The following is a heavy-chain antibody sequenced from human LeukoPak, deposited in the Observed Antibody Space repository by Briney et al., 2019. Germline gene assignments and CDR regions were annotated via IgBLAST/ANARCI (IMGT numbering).Heavy chain of an antibody. J-gene: IGHJ4*02. CDR3: ARPGGYDILTGYSY. CDR2: IYYSGST. V-gene: IGHV4-59*08. Sequence: PSETLSLTCTVSGGSISSYYWSWIRQPPGKGLEWIGYIYYSGSTNYNPSLKSRVTISVDTSKNQFSLKLSSVTAADTAVYYCARPGGYDILTGYSYWGQGTLVTVSS. CDR1: GGSISSYY. D-gene: IGHD3-9*01.